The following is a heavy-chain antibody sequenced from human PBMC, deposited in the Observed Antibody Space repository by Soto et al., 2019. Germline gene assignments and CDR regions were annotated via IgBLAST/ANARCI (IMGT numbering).Heavy chain of an antibody. CDR1: GFPFSNYE. J-gene: IGHJ4*02. D-gene: IGHD5-18*01. Sequence: EVQLVESGGGLVQPGGSLRLSCAASGFPFSNYEMNWVRQAPGKGLEWVSFISSTSTTYYADSVKGRFIFSRDNAENSLSLQMNSPRAEDTAVYYCARGYSFGYGFDYWGQGTLVTVSS. CDR2: ISSTSTT. V-gene: IGHV3-48*03. CDR3: ARGYSFGYGFDY.